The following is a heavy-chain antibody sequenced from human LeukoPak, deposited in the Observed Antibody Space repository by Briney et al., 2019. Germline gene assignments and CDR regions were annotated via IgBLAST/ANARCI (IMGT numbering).Heavy chain of an antibody. V-gene: IGHV4-34*01. Sequence: SETLSLTCAVYGGSFSGYYWSWIRQPPGKGLEWIGEINHSGSTNYNPSLKSRVTISVDTSKNQFSLKLSSVTAADTAVYYCARGRGYYDSSGYRTRFDYWGQGTLVTVSS. D-gene: IGHD3-22*01. CDR3: ARGRGYYDSSGYRTRFDY. J-gene: IGHJ4*02. CDR1: GGSFSGYY. CDR2: INHSGST.